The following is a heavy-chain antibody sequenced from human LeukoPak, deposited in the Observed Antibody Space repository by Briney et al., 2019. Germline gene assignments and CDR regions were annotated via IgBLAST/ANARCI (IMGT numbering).Heavy chain of an antibody. Sequence: PGGSLRLSCSASGFTFSSYAMHWVRQAPGKGLEYVSAISSNGGSTYYADSVKGRFTISRDNSKNTLYLQVSSLRAEDTAVYYCVKGRCSSTSCYSDYWGQGTLVTVSS. D-gene: IGHD2-2*01. V-gene: IGHV3-64D*06. CDR2: ISSNGGST. CDR3: VKGRCSSTSCYSDY. CDR1: GFTFSSYA. J-gene: IGHJ4*02.